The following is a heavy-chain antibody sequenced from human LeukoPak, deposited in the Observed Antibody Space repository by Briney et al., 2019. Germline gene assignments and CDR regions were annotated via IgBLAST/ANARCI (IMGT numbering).Heavy chain of an antibody. Sequence: LETLSLTCTVSGGSISSSSYYWGWIRQPPGKGLEWIGSIYHSGSTYYNPSLKSRVTISVDTSKNQFSLKLSSVTAADTAVYYCARKWGPYYYGSGDWGQGTLVTVSS. CDR1: GGSISSSSYY. CDR2: IYHSGST. V-gene: IGHV4-39*07. CDR3: ARKWGPYYYGSGD. D-gene: IGHD3-10*01. J-gene: IGHJ4*02.